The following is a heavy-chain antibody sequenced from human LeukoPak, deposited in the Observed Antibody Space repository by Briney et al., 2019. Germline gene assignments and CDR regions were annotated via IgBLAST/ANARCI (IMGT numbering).Heavy chain of an antibody. CDR2: IYYSGST. CDR1: GGSISSGDYY. V-gene: IGHV4-30-4*08. D-gene: IGHD4-17*01. CDR3: ARGSVYGDYSNWFDP. Sequence: PSETLSLTCTVSGGSISSGDYYWSWIRQPPGKGLEWIGYIYYSGSTYYNPSLKSRVTISVDTSKNQFSLKLSSVTAADTAVYYCARGSVYGDYSNWFDPWGQGTLSPSPQ. J-gene: IGHJ5*02.